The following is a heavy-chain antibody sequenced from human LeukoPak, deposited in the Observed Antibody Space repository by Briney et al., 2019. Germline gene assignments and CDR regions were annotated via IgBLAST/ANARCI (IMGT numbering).Heavy chain of an antibody. Sequence: GGSLRLSCAASGFSFSNYAMSWVRQAPGKGLEWVSAISDSGGSTYYADSVKGRFTISRHNSKNTLNLQMNSLRGEDTAVYYCARGFPSSWKYYFDYWGQGTLVTVSS. CDR1: GFSFSNYA. J-gene: IGHJ4*02. D-gene: IGHD6-13*01. CDR2: ISDSGGST. CDR3: ARGFPSSWKYYFDY. V-gene: IGHV3-23*01.